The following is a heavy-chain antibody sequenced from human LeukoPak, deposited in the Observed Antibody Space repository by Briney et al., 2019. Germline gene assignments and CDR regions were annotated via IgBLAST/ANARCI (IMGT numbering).Heavy chain of an antibody. V-gene: IGHV1-3*04. D-gene: IGHD3-9*01. Sequence: ASVKVSCKASGYTFTSYTMYWVRQAPGQRLEWMGWINTGNGNTKYSQKFQVRVTITRDTSASTGYMELSSLRSEDTAVYYCAYDILTGYLGRLDHWGQGTLVTVSS. CDR3: AYDILTGYLGRLDH. CDR1: GYTFTSYT. J-gene: IGHJ4*02. CDR2: INTGNGNT.